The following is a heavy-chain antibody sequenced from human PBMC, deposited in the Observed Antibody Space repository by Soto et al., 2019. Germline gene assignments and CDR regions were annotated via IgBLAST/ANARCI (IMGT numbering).Heavy chain of an antibody. Sequence: QVQVVQSGGEVRRPGSAVKVSCKASGDTFKNCVISCVRQAPGQGLEWMGGIIPLFGTTDFAQRFQGRLTITTDESTTTAYMELSRMRSEDTATYYCAAELGFGNLSVVWGQGTKVIVSS. CDR3: AAELGFGNLSVV. CDR1: GDTFKNCV. D-gene: IGHD3-10*01. CDR2: IIPLFGTT. V-gene: IGHV1-69*01. J-gene: IGHJ6*02.